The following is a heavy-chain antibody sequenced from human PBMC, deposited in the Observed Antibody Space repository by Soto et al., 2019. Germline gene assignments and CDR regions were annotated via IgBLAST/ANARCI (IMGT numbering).Heavy chain of an antibody. CDR2: IYYSGIT. CDR1: GGSISSSDNY. V-gene: IGHV4-30-4*01. J-gene: IGHJ4*02. Sequence: PSETLSLTCTVSGGSISSSDNYWSWIRQPPGKGLEWIGSIYYSGITYYNPSLKSRVTISVDTSKNQFSLKLSSVTAADTAVYYCAIDVEVIMAPHFDYWGQGTLVAVSS. CDR3: AIDVEVIMAPHFDY. D-gene: IGHD3-10*01.